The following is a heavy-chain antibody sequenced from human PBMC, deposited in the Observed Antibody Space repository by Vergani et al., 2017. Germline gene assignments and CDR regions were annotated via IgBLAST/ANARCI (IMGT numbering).Heavy chain of an antibody. CDR1: GGSFSGYY. J-gene: IGHJ4*02. CDR3: ARGPWYCSSTSCHFDY. D-gene: IGHD2-2*01. V-gene: IGHV4-34*01. Sequence: QVQLQQWGAGLLKPSETLSLTCAVYGGSFSGYYWRWIRQPPGKGLEWVGEINHSGSTNYNPSLKSRVTVSVDTSKNQFSLKLSSVTAAGTAGYYWARGPWYCSSTSCHFDYWGQGTLVTVSS. CDR2: INHSGST.